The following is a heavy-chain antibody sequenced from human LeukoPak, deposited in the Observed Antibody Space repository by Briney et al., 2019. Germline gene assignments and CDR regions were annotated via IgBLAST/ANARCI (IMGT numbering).Heavy chain of an antibody. Sequence: GGSLRLSCAASGFTFSNAWMNWVRQAPGKGLEWVAVISYDGSNKYYADSVKGRFTISRDNSKNTLYLQMNSLRAEDTAVYYCAKEGRQWLVPVPPFYWGQGTLVTVSS. J-gene: IGHJ4*02. CDR1: GFTFSNAW. CDR2: ISYDGSNK. V-gene: IGHV3-30*18. CDR3: AKEGRQWLVPVPPFY. D-gene: IGHD6-19*01.